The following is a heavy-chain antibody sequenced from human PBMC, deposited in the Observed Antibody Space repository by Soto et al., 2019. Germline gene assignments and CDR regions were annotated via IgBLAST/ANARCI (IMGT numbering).Heavy chain of an antibody. CDR1: GYRFSNSW. V-gene: IGHV5-51*01. J-gene: IGHJ4*02. D-gene: IGHD5-12*01. CDR3: ARQDGYALYYFDS. CDR2: IYPGDSDT. Sequence: GESLKISCKGSGYRFSNSWIAWVRQMPGKGLEWMGIIYPGDSDTRYSPSFQGQVTISTDRSLSTAYLQWSSLKASYTAMYYCARQDGYALYYFDSWGQGTLVTVSS.